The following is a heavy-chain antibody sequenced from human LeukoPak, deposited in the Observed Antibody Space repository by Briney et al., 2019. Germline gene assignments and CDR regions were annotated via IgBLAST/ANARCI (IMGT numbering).Heavy chain of an antibody. CDR3: ARNRYYYGSGNYGVPNWFDP. CDR2: IYYSGST. CDR1: GGSISSNSFY. Sequence: SETLSLTCTVSGGSISSNSFYWGWIRQPPGKGLEWIGSIYYSGSTYYNPSLKSRVTISVDTSKNQFSLKLSSVTVADTAVYYCARNRYYYGSGNYGVPNWFDPWGQGTLVTVSS. V-gene: IGHV4-39*01. J-gene: IGHJ5*02. D-gene: IGHD3-10*01.